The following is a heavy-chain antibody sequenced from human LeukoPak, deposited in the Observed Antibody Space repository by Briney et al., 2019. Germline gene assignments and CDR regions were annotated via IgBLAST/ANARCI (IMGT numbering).Heavy chain of an antibody. CDR3: ARIALGRRWLQTSYYYGMDV. CDR2: IIPIFGTA. D-gene: IGHD5-24*01. Sequence: SVKVSCKASGGTFSSYAISWVRQAPGQELEWMGGIIPIFGTANYAQKFQGRVTITADESTSTAYMELSSLRSEDTAVYYCARIALGRRWLQTSYYYGMDVWGQGTTVTVSS. CDR1: GGTFSSYA. V-gene: IGHV1-69*13. J-gene: IGHJ6*02.